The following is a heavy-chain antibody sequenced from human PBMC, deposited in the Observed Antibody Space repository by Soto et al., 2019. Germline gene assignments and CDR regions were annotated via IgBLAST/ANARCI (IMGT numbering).Heavy chain of an antibody. Sequence: PEETLSLTCTVSGGSISSYYWSWIRQPPGKGLEWIGYIYYSGSTNYNPSLKSRVTISVDTSKNQFSLKLSSVTAADTAVYYCAGYGDAFDIWGQGTMVTVS. D-gene: IGHD3-16*01. J-gene: IGHJ3*02. CDR2: IYYSGST. CDR3: AGYGDAFDI. V-gene: IGHV4-59*01. CDR1: GGSISSYY.